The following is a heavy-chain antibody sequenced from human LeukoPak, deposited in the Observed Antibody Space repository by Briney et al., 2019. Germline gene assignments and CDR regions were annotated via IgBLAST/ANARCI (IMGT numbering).Heavy chain of an antibody. J-gene: IGHJ4*02. V-gene: IGHV1-2*02. Sequence: SEKVSCKASGYTFTGYYMHWVRQAPGQGLEWMGWINPNSGGTNYAQKFQGRVTMTRDTSISTAYMEMSRLRSDDPAVYYCARFDSNSDIGVVPAAVLDYWAQGTLVTVSS. CDR3: ARFDSNSDIGVVPAAVLDY. D-gene: IGHD2-2*01. CDR2: INPNSGGT. CDR1: GYTFTGYY.